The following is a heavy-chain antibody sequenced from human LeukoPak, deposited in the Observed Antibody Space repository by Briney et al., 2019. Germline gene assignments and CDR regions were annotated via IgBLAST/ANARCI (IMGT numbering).Heavy chain of an antibody. CDR1: GFAVSSNY. CDR2: INHSGST. V-gene: IGHV4-34*01. CDR3: ARGQSTILGVVSTFDY. Sequence: GSLRLSCAASGFAVSSNYMSWVRQAPGKGLEWIGEINHSGSTNYNPSLKSRVTISVDTSKNQFSLKLSSVTAADTAVYYCARGQSTILGVVSTFDYWGQGTLVTVSS. D-gene: IGHD3-3*01. J-gene: IGHJ4*02.